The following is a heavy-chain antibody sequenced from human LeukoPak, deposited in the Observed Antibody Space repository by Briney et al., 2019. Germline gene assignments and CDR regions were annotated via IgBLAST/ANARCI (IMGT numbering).Heavy chain of an antibody. CDR3: ARVRDGSQDY. D-gene: IGHD5-24*01. J-gene: IGHJ4*02. V-gene: IGHV3-11*04. Sequence: PGGSLRLSCAASGFTFSNACMSWVRQAPGKGLEWVSYISSGGSTLYYADSVKGRFTISRDNAKNSLYLQMNSLRAEDTAFYYCARVRDGSQDYWGQGTLVTVSS. CDR2: ISSGGSTL. CDR1: GFTFSNAC.